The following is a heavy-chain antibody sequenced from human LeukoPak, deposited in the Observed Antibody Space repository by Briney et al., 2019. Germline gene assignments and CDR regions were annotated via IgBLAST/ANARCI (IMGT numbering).Heavy chain of an antibody. D-gene: IGHD3-10*01. J-gene: IGHJ4*02. V-gene: IGHV4-59*12. Sequence: SETLSLTCTISGGSISSYYWNWIRRPPGKGLEWIAYIYSTASTNYNPSLRSRVTISVDKSKNQFSLKLSSVTAADTAVYYCARVKYYGSGSYYNFDYWGQGTLVTVSS. CDR2: IYSTAST. CDR3: ARVKYYGSGSYYNFDY. CDR1: GGSISSYY.